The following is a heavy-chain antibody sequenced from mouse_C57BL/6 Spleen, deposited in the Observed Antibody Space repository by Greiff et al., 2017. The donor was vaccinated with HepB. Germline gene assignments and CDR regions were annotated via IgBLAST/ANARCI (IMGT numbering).Heavy chain of an antibody. CDR3: ARSVYDYDWAY. J-gene: IGHJ3*01. CDR2: INPSSGYT. Sequence: VQLQQSGAELARPGASVKMSCKASGYTFTSYTMHWVKQRPGQGLEWIGYINPSSGYTKYNQKFKDKATLTADKSSSTAYMQLSSLTSEDSAVYYCARSVYDYDWAYWGQGTLVTVSA. V-gene: IGHV1-4*01. CDR1: GYTFTSYT. D-gene: IGHD2-4*01.